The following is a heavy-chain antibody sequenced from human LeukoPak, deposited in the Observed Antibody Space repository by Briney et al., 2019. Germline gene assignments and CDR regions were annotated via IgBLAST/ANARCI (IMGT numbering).Heavy chain of an antibody. CDR2: IIPIFGTA. V-gene: IGHV1-69*06. CDR3: ARAGDIVVVPAARGSDAFDI. CDR1: GGTFSSYA. Sequence: TVKVSCKASGGTFSSYAISWVRQAPGQGLEWMGGIIPIFGTANYAQKFQGRVTITADKSTSTAYMELSSLRSEDTAVYYCARAGDIVVVPAARGSDAFDIWGQGTMVTVSS. J-gene: IGHJ3*02. D-gene: IGHD2-2*01.